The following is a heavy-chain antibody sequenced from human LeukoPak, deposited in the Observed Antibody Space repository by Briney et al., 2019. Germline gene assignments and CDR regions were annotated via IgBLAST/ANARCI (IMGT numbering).Heavy chain of an antibody. D-gene: IGHD4-23*01. Sequence: SETLSLTCAVYGGSFSGYYWSWIRQPPGKGLEWIGEINHSESSNYNPSLKSRVTMSVDTSKNQFSLKLTSVTAADTAVYYCARESGYGGNSHAFDMWGQGAMVTVSS. CDR3: ARESGYGGNSHAFDM. J-gene: IGHJ3*02. V-gene: IGHV4-34*01. CDR2: INHSESS. CDR1: GGSFSGYY.